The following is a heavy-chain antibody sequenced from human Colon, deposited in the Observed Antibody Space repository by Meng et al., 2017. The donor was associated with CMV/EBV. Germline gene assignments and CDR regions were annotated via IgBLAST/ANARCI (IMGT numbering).Heavy chain of an antibody. V-gene: IGHV3-66*01. D-gene: IGHD6-19*01. Sequence: GESLKISCAASGFTVSSNYMTWVRQAPGKGLEWVSAIYSGGSTYYADSVKGRFTISRDNARNTLYLQMNSLRVEDTAVYYCAREERGSGWSADYWGQGTLVTVSS. CDR2: IYSGGST. CDR3: AREERGSGWSADY. CDR1: GFTVSSNY. J-gene: IGHJ4*02.